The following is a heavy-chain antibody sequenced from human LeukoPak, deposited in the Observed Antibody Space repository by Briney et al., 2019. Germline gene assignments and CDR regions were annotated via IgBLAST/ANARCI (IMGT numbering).Heavy chain of an antibody. CDR1: GGSFSGYY. Sequence: SETLSLTCAVYGGSFSGYYWSWIRQPPGKGLEWIGEINHSGSTNYSPSLKSRVTISVDTSKNQFSLKLSSVTAADTAVYYCAYYDSSGYGSWGQGTLVTVSS. J-gene: IGHJ4*02. CDR2: INHSGST. D-gene: IGHD3-22*01. CDR3: AYYDSSGYGS. V-gene: IGHV4-34*01.